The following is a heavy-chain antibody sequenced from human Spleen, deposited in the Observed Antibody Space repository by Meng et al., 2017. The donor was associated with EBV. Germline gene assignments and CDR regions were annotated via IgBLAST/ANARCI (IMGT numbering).Heavy chain of an antibody. Sequence: QLQLVQAGAKVKKPGSSMKVACKASGGTFSRYTFSWVRQAPGQGLEWMAGFTPIFGTTNYAQKFDDRLTISADTSTTTVYMELSSLRSEDTAVYFCASLNDYSSGSTSWGQGTLVTVSS. D-gene: IGHD6-19*01. CDR1: GGTFSRYT. CDR2: FTPIFGTT. V-gene: IGHV1-69*06. CDR3: ASLNDYSSGSTS. J-gene: IGHJ5*02.